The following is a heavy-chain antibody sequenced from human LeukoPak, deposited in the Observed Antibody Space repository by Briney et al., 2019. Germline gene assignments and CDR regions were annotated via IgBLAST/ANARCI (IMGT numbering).Heavy chain of an antibody. Sequence: GGSLRLSCAASGFTFNTYAMTWVRQAPGKGLEWVSGISGSGGSTYYADSVKGRFTISRDNSKSTLYLQMNSLRAEDTAVYYCATQFRTTVTTPPGYWGQGTLVTVSS. CDR2: ISGSGGST. V-gene: IGHV3-23*01. CDR1: GFTFNTYA. D-gene: IGHD1-1*01. CDR3: ATQFRTTVTTPPGY. J-gene: IGHJ4*02.